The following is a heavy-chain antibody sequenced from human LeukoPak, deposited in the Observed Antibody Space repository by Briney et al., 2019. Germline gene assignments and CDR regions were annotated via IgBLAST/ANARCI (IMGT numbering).Heavy chain of an antibody. CDR2: IYYSGST. Sequence: PSETLSLTCTVSGGSISSSSYYWGWIRQPPGKGLEWIGSIYYSGSTYYNPSLKSRVTISVDTSKNQFSLKLSSVTAADTAVYYRARLTMIVVADAPYYFDYWGQGTLVTVSS. CDR1: GGSISSSSYY. CDR3: ARLTMIVVADAPYYFDY. D-gene: IGHD3-22*01. J-gene: IGHJ4*02. V-gene: IGHV4-39*01.